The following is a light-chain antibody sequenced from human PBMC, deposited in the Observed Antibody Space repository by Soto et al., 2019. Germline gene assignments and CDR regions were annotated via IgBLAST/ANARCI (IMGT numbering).Light chain of an antibody. V-gene: IGLV1-40*01. J-gene: IGLJ2*01. CDR2: GNS. CDR3: QSYDSSLSVV. CDR1: SSNIGAGYD. Sequence: QAVVTQPPSVSGAPGQRVTISCTGSSSNIGAGYDVHWYQQLPGTAPKLLIYGNSNRPSGVPDRFSGSKSGTSASLAITGLHAEDEADYYCQSYDSSLSVVFGGWTKLTVL.